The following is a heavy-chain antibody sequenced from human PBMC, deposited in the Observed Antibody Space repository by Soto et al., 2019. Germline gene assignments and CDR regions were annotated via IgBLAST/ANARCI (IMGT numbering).Heavy chain of an antibody. V-gene: IGHV1-3*01. CDR2: INAANGNT. J-gene: IGHJ6*02. CDR3: AREDWADYYHYYYGMDV. Sequence: QVQLVQSGAEVKKPGASVKVSCKASGYTFTSYSIHWVRQAPGQRLEWMGWINAANGNTKYSQKFQGRVTITRDTSASKASMELSSLRSEDTAVYYCAREDWADYYHYYYGMDVWGQGPTVTVSS. CDR1: GYTFTSYS. D-gene: IGHD3-9*01.